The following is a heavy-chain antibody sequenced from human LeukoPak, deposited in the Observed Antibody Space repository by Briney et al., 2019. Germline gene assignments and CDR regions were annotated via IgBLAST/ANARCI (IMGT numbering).Heavy chain of an antibody. Sequence: SETLSLTCTVFGGSISSYYWSWIRQPPGKGLEWIGYIYYSGSTNYNPSLKSRVTISVDTSKNQFSLKLSSVTAADTAVYYCARGPDTAMVHFYYYYYGMDVWGQGTTVTVSS. CDR2: IYYSGST. CDR1: GGSISSYY. V-gene: IGHV4-59*01. D-gene: IGHD5-18*01. J-gene: IGHJ6*02. CDR3: ARGPDTAMVHFYYYYYGMDV.